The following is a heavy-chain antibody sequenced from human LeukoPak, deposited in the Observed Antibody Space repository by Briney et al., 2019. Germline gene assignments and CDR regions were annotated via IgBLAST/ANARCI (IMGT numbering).Heavy chain of an antibody. CDR2: IYTSGST. Sequence: SETLSLTCTVSGGSISSGIYYWSWIRQPAGKGLEWIGRIYTSGSTNYNPSLKSRVTMSVDTSKNQFSLKLSSVTAADTAVYYCARDADSDYYYYMDVWGKGTTVTVSS. CDR1: GGSISSGIYY. CDR3: ARDADSDYYYYMDV. V-gene: IGHV4-61*02. J-gene: IGHJ6*03.